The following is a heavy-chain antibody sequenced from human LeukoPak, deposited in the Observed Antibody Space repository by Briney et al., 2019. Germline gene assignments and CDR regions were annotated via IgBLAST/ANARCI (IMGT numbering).Heavy chain of an antibody. CDR2: ISPSGGST. CDR3: ARDNSVRDEAWWFNP. J-gene: IGHJ5*02. V-gene: IGHV1-46*01. D-gene: IGHD5-24*01. CDR1: GYTFTSNY. Sequence: ASVKVSCKAFGYTFTSNYMHWVRQAPGQGPEWMGVISPSGGSTTYAQKFQGRVTLTRDMSTSIDYLGLSSLRSEDTAVYYCARDNSVRDEAWWFNPWGQGTLVTVSS.